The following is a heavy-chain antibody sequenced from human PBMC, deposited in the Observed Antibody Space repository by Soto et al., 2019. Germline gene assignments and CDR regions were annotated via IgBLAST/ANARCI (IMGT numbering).Heavy chain of an antibody. CDR3: AAKGGYYHSSDY. CDR2: ITYNGSNK. CDR1: EFRSSSYG. V-gene: IGHV3-30-3*01. Sequence: LRQSWGAVEFRSSSYGMHWVSKARRKGLEWVAGITYNGSNKYYADSVKGRFTISRDNSKNTLYLQMNSRRVDDTAIYFCAAKGGYYHSSDYAGQRTLVSVSS. J-gene: IGHJ4*02. D-gene: IGHD1-26*01.